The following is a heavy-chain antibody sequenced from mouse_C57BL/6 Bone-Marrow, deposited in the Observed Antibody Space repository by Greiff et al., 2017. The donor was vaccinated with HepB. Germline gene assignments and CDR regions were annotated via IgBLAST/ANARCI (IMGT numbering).Heavy chain of an antibody. CDR1: GFTFSDYG. D-gene: IGHD2-2*01. V-gene: IGHV5-17*01. Sequence: VQLKESGGGLVKPGGSLKLSCAASGFTFSDYGMHWVRQAPEKGLEWVAYISSGSSTIYYADTVKGRFTISRDNAKNTLFLQMTSLRSEDTAMYYCATIYYGSWFAYWGQGTLVTVSA. J-gene: IGHJ3*01. CDR2: ISSGSSTI. CDR3: ATIYYGSWFAY.